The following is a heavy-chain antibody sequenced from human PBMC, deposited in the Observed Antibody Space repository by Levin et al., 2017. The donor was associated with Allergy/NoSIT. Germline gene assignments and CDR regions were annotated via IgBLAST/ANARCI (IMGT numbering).Heavy chain of an antibody. V-gene: IGHV1-69*13. Sequence: ASVKVSCKASGGIFNNNAFSWVRQAPGQGLEWMGGIIPTLGTPNYAQKFQGRATISADESTSTAYMELRSLKSDDTAVYYCARVAWDVGGASDFWGQGTLVTVSS. CDR1: GGIFNNNA. CDR2: IIPTLGTP. J-gene: IGHJ4*02. CDR3: ARVAWDVGGASDF. D-gene: IGHD1-26*01.